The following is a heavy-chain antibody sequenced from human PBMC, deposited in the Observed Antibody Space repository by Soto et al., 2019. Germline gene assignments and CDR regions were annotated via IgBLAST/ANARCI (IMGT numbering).Heavy chain of an antibody. Sequence: QVQLVQSGAEVKKPGASVKVSCKASGYTFTSYGISWVRQAPGQGLEWMGWISAYNGNTNYAQKLQGRVTMTTDTSPSTAYMELRSLRSDDTAVYYCARESDYYGSESGFDYWGQGTLVTVSS. D-gene: IGHD3-10*01. CDR1: GYTFTSYG. V-gene: IGHV1-18*01. CDR3: ARESDYYGSESGFDY. J-gene: IGHJ4*02. CDR2: ISAYNGNT.